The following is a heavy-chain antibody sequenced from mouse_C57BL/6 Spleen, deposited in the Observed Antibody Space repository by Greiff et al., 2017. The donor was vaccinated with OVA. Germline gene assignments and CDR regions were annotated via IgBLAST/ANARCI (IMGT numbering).Heavy chain of an antibody. J-gene: IGHJ1*03. V-gene: IGHV5-17*01. CDR2: ISSGSSTI. CDR3: AMRKEGYFDV. Sequence: QRVEPGGGLVKPGGSLKLSCAASGFTFRDYGMHWVRQAPEKGLEWVAYISSGSSTIYYADTVKGRFTISRDNAKNTLFLQMTSLRSEDTAMYYCAMRKEGYFDVWGTGTTVTVSS. CDR1: GFTFRDYG.